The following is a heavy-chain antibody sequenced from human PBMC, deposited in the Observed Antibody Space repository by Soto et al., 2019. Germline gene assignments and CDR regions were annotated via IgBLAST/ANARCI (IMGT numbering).Heavy chain of an antibody. CDR1: GFSLRNSGVG. J-gene: IGHJ4*02. V-gene: IGHV2-5*02. CDR2: IYWDDDK. CDR3: AHLTTGGFYFDY. D-gene: IGHD4-17*01. Sequence: QITLKESGPTLVKPTQTLTLTCTFSGFSLRNSGVGVGWIRQPPGKALEWLALIYWDDDKRYSPSLKSRLTITKDTSKNQVVLTMTTMDPVDTATYYCAHLTTGGFYFDYWGQGTLVTVS.